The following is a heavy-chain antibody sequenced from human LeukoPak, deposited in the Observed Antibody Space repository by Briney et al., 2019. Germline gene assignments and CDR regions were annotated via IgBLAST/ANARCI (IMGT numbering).Heavy chain of an antibody. CDR2: IYSGGST. Sequence: GGSLRLSCGASGFTVTSNYMSGVRQARGKGVEWVSVIYSGGSTYYSDSLKGRFTISTDNSKNTLYLQMNSLRAEDTAVYYCARGGERLAATRYWGQGTLVTVSS. CDR1: GFTVTSNY. V-gene: IGHV3-66*01. J-gene: IGHJ4*02. D-gene: IGHD6-13*01. CDR3: ARGGERLAATRY.